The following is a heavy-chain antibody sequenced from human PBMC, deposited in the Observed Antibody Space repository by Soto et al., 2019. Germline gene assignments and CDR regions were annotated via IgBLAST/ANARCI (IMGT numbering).Heavy chain of an antibody. D-gene: IGHD6-19*01. CDR1: GGSISSGGYY. CDR3: AREAVAGNWFDP. CDR2: IYYSGST. J-gene: IGHJ5*02. Sequence: QVQLQESGPGLVKPSQTLSLTCTVSGGSISSGGYYWSWIRQHPGKGLEWIGYIYYSGSTYYNPSIKSRVTISVDTSKNQFSLKLSSVTAADTAVYYCAREAVAGNWFDPWGQGTLVTVSS. V-gene: IGHV4-31*03.